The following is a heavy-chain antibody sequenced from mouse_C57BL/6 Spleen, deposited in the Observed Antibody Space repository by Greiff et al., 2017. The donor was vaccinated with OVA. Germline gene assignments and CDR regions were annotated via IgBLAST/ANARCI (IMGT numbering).Heavy chain of an antibody. CDR1: GYTFTSYW. CDR3: ARRGSSGPLDY. J-gene: IGHJ2*01. Sequence: QVQLQQPGAELVKPGASVKLSCKASGYTFTSYWLQWVKQRPGQGLEWIGEIDPSDSYTNYNQKFKGKATLTVDTSSSTAYMQRSSLTSEDSAVYYCARRGSSGPLDYWGQGTTLTVSS. D-gene: IGHD3-2*02. CDR2: IDPSDSYT. V-gene: IGHV1-50*01.